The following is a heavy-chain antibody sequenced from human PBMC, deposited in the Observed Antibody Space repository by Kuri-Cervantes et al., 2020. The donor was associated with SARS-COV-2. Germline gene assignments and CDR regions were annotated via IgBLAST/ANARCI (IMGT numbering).Heavy chain of an antibody. Sequence: SETLSLTCTVSGDSISSRSYYWGWIRQPPGKGLEWIGSIYYSGNTYYNPSLKSRVTISVDTSKNQFSLKLNSVTAADTAVYYCARGRSVFDPWGQGTLVTVSS. V-gene: IGHV4-39*01. J-gene: IGHJ5*02. CDR1: GDSISSRSYY. CDR3: ARGRSVFDP. CDR2: IYYSGNT.